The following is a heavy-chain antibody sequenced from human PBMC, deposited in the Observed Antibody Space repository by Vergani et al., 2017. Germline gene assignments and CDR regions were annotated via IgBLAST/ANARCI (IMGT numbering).Heavy chain of an antibody. Sequence: QVQLVESGGGLVKPGGSLRLSCAASGFTFSDYYMSWIRQAPGKGLEWVSYISSSSSYTNYADSVKGRFTISRDNAKNSLYLQMNSLRAEDTAVYYCAKFPKEDSSGYYADWGQGTLVTVSS. V-gene: IGHV3-11*05. CDR3: AKFPKEDSSGYYAD. CDR2: ISSSSSYT. D-gene: IGHD3-22*01. CDR1: GFTFSDYY. J-gene: IGHJ4*02.